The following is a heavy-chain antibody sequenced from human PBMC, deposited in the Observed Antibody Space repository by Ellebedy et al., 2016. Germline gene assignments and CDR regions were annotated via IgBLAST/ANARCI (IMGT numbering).Heavy chain of an antibody. Sequence: SETLSLXCAVYGGSISSYYWSWIRQPPGKGLEWIGEINHSGSTNYNPSLKSRVTISVDTSKNQFSLKLSSVTAADTAVYYCARGRIAARRYYYYMDVWGKGTTVTVSS. CDR1: GGSISSYY. J-gene: IGHJ6*03. D-gene: IGHD6-6*01. V-gene: IGHV4-34*09. CDR2: INHSGST. CDR3: ARGRIAARRYYYYMDV.